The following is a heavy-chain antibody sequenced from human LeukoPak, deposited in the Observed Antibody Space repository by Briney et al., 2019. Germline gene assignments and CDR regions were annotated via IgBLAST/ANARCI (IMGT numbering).Heavy chain of an antibody. CDR2: IYYSGST. CDR1: GGSISSYY. CDR3: ARLGYSYGYGSDYYYYYYMDA. V-gene: IGHV4-59*08. J-gene: IGHJ6*03. D-gene: IGHD5-18*01. Sequence: KTSETLSFTCTVSGGSISSYYWSWIRQPPGKGLEWIGYIYYSGSTNYNPSLKSRVTISVDTSKNQFSLKLSSVTAAGTAVYYCARLGYSYGYGSDYYYYYYMDAWGKGNTVTASS.